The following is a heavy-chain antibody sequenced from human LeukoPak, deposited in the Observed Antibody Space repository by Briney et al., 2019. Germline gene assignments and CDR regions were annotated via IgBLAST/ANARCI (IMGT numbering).Heavy chain of an antibody. D-gene: IGHD6-19*01. Sequence: ASVTVSCKASGYIFTGYYLHWVRQAPGQGLEWMGWINPNSGGTNYAQKFQGRVTITRDTSIRTTYMDLSSLTSDDTAVYYCARPYSSGWSQTDFDYWGQGTLITVSS. CDR1: GYIFTGYY. CDR3: ARPYSSGWSQTDFDY. J-gene: IGHJ4*02. V-gene: IGHV1-2*02. CDR2: INPNSGGT.